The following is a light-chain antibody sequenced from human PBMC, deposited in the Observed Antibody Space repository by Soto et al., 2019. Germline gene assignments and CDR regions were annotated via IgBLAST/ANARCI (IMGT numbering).Light chain of an antibody. CDR1: QSIRHY. CDR3: QHHNSYSQT. V-gene: IGKV1-5*01. CDR2: GAS. J-gene: IGKJ1*01. Sequence: DIQMTQSPPTLYASVGDRVTITCRASQSIRHYLAWYQQMPGKAPKLLLYGASTLQSGVPSRFSGSGSGTEFTLTISSLQPDDFGTYFCQHHNSYSQTFGQGTKVDIK.